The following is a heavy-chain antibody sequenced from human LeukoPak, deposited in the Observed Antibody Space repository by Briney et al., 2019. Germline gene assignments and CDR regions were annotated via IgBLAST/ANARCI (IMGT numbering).Heavy chain of an antibody. J-gene: IGHJ3*01. D-gene: IGHD6-13*01. CDR3: ARDGAYSASNF. Sequence: LSLTCTVSGGSISSYYWSWIRQPPGKGLEWISCVSNSGSSIYYADSVKGRFSISRDNVKNSLYLQMNSLRVEDTAVYYCARDGAYSASNFWGQGTMVAVSS. V-gene: IGHV3-11*01. CDR2: VSNSGSSI. CDR1: GGSISSYY.